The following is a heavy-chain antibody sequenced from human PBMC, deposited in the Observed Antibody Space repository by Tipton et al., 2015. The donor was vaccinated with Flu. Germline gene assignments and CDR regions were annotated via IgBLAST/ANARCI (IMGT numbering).Heavy chain of an antibody. V-gene: IGHV4-4*07. CDR2: IYSSGST. Sequence: TLSLTCTVSGGSIGSYYWGWIRQPAGKGLEWIGRIYSSGSTNYNPSLRSRVTISVDTSNNQFFLQLSSVTAADTAVYYCAGAPGPSPEWLSPFDYWGQGTLVTVSP. CDR3: AGAPGPSPEWLSPFDY. CDR1: GGSIGSYY. D-gene: IGHD3-3*01. J-gene: IGHJ4*02.